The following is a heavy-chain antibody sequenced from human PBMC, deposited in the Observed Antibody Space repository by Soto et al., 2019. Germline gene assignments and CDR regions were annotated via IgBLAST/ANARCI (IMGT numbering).Heavy chain of an antibody. CDR3: ATLAGTGVTFYYGREV. CDR2: IYYSGTT. V-gene: IGHV4-39*01. CDR1: GDSISNSRYF. J-gene: IGHJ6*04. D-gene: IGHD6-19*01. Sequence: PSETLSLTCTVSGDSISNSRYFWGWILQPPGKGLEWIGIIYYSGTTYYNPSLESRISMSVDTSQNQFSLRLSSVSAADTAVYYCATLAGTGVTFYYGREVWGKGNTVTVSS.